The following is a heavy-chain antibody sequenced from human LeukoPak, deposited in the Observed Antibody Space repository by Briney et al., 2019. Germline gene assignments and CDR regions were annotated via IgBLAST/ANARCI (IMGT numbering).Heavy chain of an antibody. J-gene: IGHJ3*02. V-gene: IGHV3-72*01. CDR2: TRNKAKSYTK. CDR1: GFTFSDHY. D-gene: IGHD2-2*01. CDR3: ARDYADAFDI. Sequence: GGSLRLSCAASGFTFSDHYMDWVRQAPGKGLEWVGRTRNKAKSYTKKYAGSVKGRFTISRDDSKNSLYLQMNSLKTEDTAVYYCARDYADAFDIWGQGTMVTVSS.